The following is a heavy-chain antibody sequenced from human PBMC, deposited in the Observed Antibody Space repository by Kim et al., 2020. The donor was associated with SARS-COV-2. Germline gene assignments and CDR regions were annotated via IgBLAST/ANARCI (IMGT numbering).Heavy chain of an antibody. V-gene: IGHV6-1*01. CDR3: ARSLVPRPTYQGYFQH. D-gene: IGHD6-13*01. CDR1: GDSVSSNSAA. Sequence: SQTLSLTCAISGDSVSSNSAAWNWIRQSPSRGLEWLGRTYYRSKWYNDYAVSVKSRITINPDTSKNQFSLQLNSVTPEDTAVYYCARSLVPRPTYQGYFQHWGQGTLVTVSS. J-gene: IGHJ1*01. CDR2: TYYRSKWYN.